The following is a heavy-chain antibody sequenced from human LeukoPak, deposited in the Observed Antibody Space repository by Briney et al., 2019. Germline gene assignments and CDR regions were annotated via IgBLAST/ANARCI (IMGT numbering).Heavy chain of an antibody. CDR1: GGSISSYY. D-gene: IGHD6-19*01. J-gene: IGHJ4*02. CDR2: IYYSGST. CDR3: ARAEGYSSGWYPSYYFDY. Sequence: SETLSLTCTVSGGSISSYYWSWVRQPPGKGLEWMGYIYYSGSTNYNPSLKSRVTISVDTSKNQFSLKLSSVTAADTAVYYCARAEGYSSGWYPSYYFDYWGQGTLVTVSS. V-gene: IGHV4-59*01.